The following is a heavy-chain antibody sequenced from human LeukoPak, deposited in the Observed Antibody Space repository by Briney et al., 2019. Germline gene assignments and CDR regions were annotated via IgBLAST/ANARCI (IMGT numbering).Heavy chain of an antibody. D-gene: IGHD6-13*01. V-gene: IGHV3-23*01. CDR2: ISRGGDRI. CDR1: GFTFSSYA. CDR3: ARVKGGIAAAGNYFDY. J-gene: IGHJ4*02. Sequence: GGSLRLSCAASGFTFSSYAMSWVRQAPGKGLEWVSLISRGGDRINYADSVRGRFTISRDNSKNTLHLQMNSLRTEDTAVYYCARVKGGIAAAGNYFDYWGQGTLVTVSS.